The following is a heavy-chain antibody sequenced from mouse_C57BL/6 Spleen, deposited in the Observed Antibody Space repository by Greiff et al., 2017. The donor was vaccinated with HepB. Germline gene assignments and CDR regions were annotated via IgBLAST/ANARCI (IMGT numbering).Heavy chain of an antibody. CDR2: INPNNGGT. D-gene: IGHD3-2*02. CDR3: ARSENSDAMDY. CDR1: GYTFTDYY. J-gene: IGHJ4*01. Sequence: VQLQQSGPELVKPGASVKISCKASGYTFTDYYMNWVKQSHGKSLEWIGDINPNNGGTSYNQKFKGKATLTVDKSSSTAYMELRSLTSEDSAVYYCARSENSDAMDYWGQGTSVTVSS. V-gene: IGHV1-26*01.